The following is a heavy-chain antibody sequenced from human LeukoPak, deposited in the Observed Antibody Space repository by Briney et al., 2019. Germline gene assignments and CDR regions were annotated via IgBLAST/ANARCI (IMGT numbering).Heavy chain of an antibody. CDR2: IYYSGTT. CDR3: AKDTAGGAHLDY. V-gene: IGHV4-59*01. Sequence: SQTLSLTCTVSGVSITSYYWNWVRQPPGKGLEWVGYIYYSGTTNYNPSLKSRVTISVDLSKKQFSLRLRSVTAADTAVYFCAKDTAGGAHLDYWGQGTLVTVSS. J-gene: IGHJ4*02. CDR1: GVSITSYY. D-gene: IGHD3-10*01.